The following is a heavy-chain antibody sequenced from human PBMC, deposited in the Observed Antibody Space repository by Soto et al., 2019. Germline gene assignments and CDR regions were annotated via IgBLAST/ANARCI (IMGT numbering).Heavy chain of an antibody. J-gene: IGHJ3*02. CDR3: ARLPVDPRTQKDAFDI. Sequence: GESLKISCKGSGYSFTSYWICWVRQMPVKGLEWMGIIYPGDSDTRYSPSFQGQVTISADKSISTAYLQWSSLKASDTAMYYCARLPVDPRTQKDAFDIWGQGTMVTVSS. CDR2: IYPGDSDT. CDR1: GYSFTSYW. V-gene: IGHV5-51*01.